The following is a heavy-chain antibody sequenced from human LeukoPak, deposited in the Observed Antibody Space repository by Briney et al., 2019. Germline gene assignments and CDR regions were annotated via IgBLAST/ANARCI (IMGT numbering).Heavy chain of an antibody. Sequence: TFSXYAIXXXRQAPGQGLEWXXGIIPIFGTANYAQKFQGRVTITADESTSTAYMEVSRLRSEDTAVYYCARMGRVLHGVYYYYYYMDVWGKGTTVTVSS. CDR2: IIPIFGTA. CDR1: TFSXYA. D-gene: IGHD3-10*01. J-gene: IGHJ6*03. CDR3: ARMGRVLHGVYYYYYYMDV. V-gene: IGHV1-69*01.